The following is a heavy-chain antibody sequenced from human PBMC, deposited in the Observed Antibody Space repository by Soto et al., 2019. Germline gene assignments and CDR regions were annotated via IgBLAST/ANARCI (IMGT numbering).Heavy chain of an antibody. CDR1: GFTFSSYG. J-gene: IGHJ4*02. CDR2: ISYDGSNK. Sequence: QPGGSLRLSCAASGFTFSSYGMHWVRQAPGKGLEWVAVISYDGSNKYYADSVKGRFTISRDNSKSTLYLQMNSLRAEDTAVYYCAKDLGHSSSAYWGQGTLVTVSS. V-gene: IGHV3-30*18. D-gene: IGHD6-6*01. CDR3: AKDLGHSSSAY.